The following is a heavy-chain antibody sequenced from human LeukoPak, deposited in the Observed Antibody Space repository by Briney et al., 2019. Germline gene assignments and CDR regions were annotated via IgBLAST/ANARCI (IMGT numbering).Heavy chain of an antibody. CDR2: ISSNGGST. V-gene: IGHV3-64D*06. CDR1: GFTFSSYA. CDR3: VKGGGSYGVDY. J-gene: IGHJ4*02. D-gene: IGHD1-26*01. Sequence: PGGSLRLSCSASGFTFSSYAMHWVRQAPGKGLEYVSAISSNGGSTYYADSVKGRFTISRDNSKNTLYLQMSSLRAEDTAVYYCVKGGGSYGVDYWGQGTLVTVSS.